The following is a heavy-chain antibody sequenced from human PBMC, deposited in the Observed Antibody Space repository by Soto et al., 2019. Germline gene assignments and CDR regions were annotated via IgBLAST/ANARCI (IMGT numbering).Heavy chain of an antibody. D-gene: IGHD3-22*01. CDR3: ARDPERGYYDSSGVNDAFDI. CDR2: ISAYDDNT. CDR1: GYTFTRYG. V-gene: IGHV1-18*01. J-gene: IGHJ3*02. Sequence: ASVKVSCKASGYTFTRYGISWVRQAPGQGLEWMGYISAYDDNTRSAQKFQGRVTMTKDTSTSTAYMELRSLRSDDTAIYYCARDPERGYYDSSGVNDAFDIWGQGTMVTVSS.